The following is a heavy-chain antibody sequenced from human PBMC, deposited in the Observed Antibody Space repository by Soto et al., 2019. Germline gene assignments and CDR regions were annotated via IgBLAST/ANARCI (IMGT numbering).Heavy chain of an antibody. J-gene: IGHJ6*02. CDR3: AKDLGAFDYYYYGMDV. V-gene: IGHV3-23*01. D-gene: IGHD4-17*01. Sequence: PGGSLRLSCASSGVTFTTYIMNCFRQAAGKGLEWVSAISGSGGSTYYADSVKGRFTISRDNSKNTLYLQMNSLRAEDTAVYYCAKDLGAFDYYYYGMDVWGQGTTVTVSS. CDR1: GVTFTTYI. CDR2: ISGSGGST.